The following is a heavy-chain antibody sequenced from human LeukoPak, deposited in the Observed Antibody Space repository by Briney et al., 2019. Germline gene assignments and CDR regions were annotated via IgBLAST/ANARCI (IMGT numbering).Heavy chain of an antibody. D-gene: IGHD1-26*01. CDR1: GGSFSGYY. CDR3: ARNGLGAIPYYYYKDV. Sequence: SETLSLTCAVYGGSFSGYYWSWIRQPPGKGLEWIGEINHSGSTNYNPSLKSRVTISVDTSKNQFSLKLSSVTAADTAVYYCARNGLGAIPYYYYKDVWGKGTTVTISS. V-gene: IGHV4-34*01. CDR2: INHSGST. J-gene: IGHJ6*03.